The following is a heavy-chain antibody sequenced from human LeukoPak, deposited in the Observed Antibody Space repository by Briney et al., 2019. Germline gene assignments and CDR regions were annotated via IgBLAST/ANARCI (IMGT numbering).Heavy chain of an antibody. V-gene: IGHV3-7*01. Sequence: PGGSLRLSCEASGFTFSNYWMSWVRQAPGKGLEWVANIKQDGSEKNYVDSVKGRFTISRDNAKNSLYLQMSSLRAEDTAVYYCAREARQSDWYFDLWGRGTLVTVSS. CDR1: GFTFSNYW. CDR3: AREARQSDWYFDL. CDR2: IKQDGSEK. J-gene: IGHJ2*01.